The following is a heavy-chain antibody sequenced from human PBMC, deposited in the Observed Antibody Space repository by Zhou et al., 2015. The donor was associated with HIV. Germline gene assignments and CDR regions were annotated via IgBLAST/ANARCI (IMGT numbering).Heavy chain of an antibody. V-gene: IGHV1-69*12. J-gene: IGHJ4*02. Sequence: QVLLEQSGAEVKRPGTSVKVSCTASGGSFRDYAFSWVRQAPGQGLEWLGGIVPLFGTSNYAESLQDRITITADHASRTAHMELSSLRSEDTAVYYCARAPLTTVTGYYFDYWGQGTLVTVSS. CDR3: ARAPLTTVTGYYFDY. CDR1: GGSFRDYA. CDR2: IVPLFGTS. D-gene: IGHD4-17*01.